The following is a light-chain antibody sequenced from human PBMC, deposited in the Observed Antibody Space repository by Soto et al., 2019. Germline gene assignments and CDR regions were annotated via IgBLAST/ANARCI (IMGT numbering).Light chain of an antibody. J-gene: IGKJ2*01. CDR3: KHYFSYPYA. CDR2: KAS. Sequence: DIQVTQSPATLSASVGDTVSITCRGSQSVLTWLAWYQQKPGKAPNLLIYKASRLRDGVPSRFSGSGSGTDFTLTISSLQPDDFASYFCKHYFSYPYAFGQGTKLEI. CDR1: QSVLTW. V-gene: IGKV1-5*03.